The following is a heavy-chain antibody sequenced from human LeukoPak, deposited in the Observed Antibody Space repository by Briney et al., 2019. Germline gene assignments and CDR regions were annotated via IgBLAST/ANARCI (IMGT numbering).Heavy chain of an antibody. J-gene: IGHJ6*02. CDR1: GFTFSSYS. D-gene: IGHD3-10*01. CDR2: ISSSSSYI. V-gene: IGHV3-21*01. Sequence: PGGSLRLSCAASGFTFSSYSMNWVRQAPGKGLEWVSSISSSSSYIYYADSVKGRFTISRDNAKNSLYLQMNSLRAEDTAVYYCATYYYGSGSYYNYYGLDVWGQGTTVTVSS. CDR3: ATYYYGSGSYYNYYGLDV.